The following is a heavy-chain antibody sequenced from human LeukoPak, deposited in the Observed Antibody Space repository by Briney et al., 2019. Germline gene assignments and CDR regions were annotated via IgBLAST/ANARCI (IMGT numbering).Heavy chain of an antibody. CDR1: GFTFSSYA. V-gene: IGHV3-23*01. CDR2: ISASGGST. Sequence: PGGSLRLSCAASGFTFSSYAMSWVRQAPGKGLEWVSVISASGGSTYYADSVKGRFTISRDNSKNTLYLQMNSLRAEDTAVYYCARRAGGYSHPYDYWGQGILVTVSS. D-gene: IGHD4-23*01. J-gene: IGHJ4*02. CDR3: ARRAGGYSHPYDY.